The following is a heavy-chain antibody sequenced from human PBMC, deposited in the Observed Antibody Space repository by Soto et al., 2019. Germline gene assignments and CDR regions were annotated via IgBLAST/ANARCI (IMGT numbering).Heavy chain of an antibody. D-gene: IGHD3-9*01. J-gene: IGHJ6*02. V-gene: IGHV1-69*01. Sequence: QVQLVQSGAEVKKPGSSVKVSCKASGGTFSSYAISWVRQAPGQGLEWMGGIIPIFGTANYAQKFQGRVTITADESTSTAYMELSSLRSEDTAVYYCATGARGHILTGYYYGMDVWGQGTTVTVSS. CDR3: ATGARGHILTGYYYGMDV. CDR2: IIPIFGTA. CDR1: GGTFSSYA.